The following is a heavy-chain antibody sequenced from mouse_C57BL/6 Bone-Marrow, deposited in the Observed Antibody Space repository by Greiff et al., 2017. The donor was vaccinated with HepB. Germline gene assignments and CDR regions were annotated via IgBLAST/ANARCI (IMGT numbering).Heavy chain of an antibody. CDR2: TFYSGIT. J-gene: IGHJ1*03. D-gene: IGHD2-4*01. CDR3: ARDLLGYDCHWYFDV. Sequence: EVQLVESGPSLVRPSQTLSLTCTVTGFSINSDCYWIWIRQFPGNKLEYIGYTFYSGITYYNPSLESRTYITRDTSKNQFSLKLSSVTTEDTATYYCARDLLGYDCHWYFDVWGTGTTVTVSS. CDR1: GFSINSDCY. V-gene: IGHV3-3*01.